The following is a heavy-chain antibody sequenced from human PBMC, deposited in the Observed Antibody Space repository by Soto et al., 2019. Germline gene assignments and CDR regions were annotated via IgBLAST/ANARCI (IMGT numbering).Heavy chain of an antibody. D-gene: IGHD4-17*01. V-gene: IGHV1-69*02. CDR1: GGTFSSYT. CDR3: ASGTTVTSLYYYYGMGV. J-gene: IGHJ6*02. Sequence: QVQLVQSGAEVKKPGSSVKVSCKASGGTFSSYTISWVRQAPGQGLEWMGRIIPILGIANYAQKFQGRVTITADKSTSTAYMELSSLRSEDTAVYYCASGTTVTSLYYYYGMGVWGQGTTVTVSS. CDR2: IIPILGIA.